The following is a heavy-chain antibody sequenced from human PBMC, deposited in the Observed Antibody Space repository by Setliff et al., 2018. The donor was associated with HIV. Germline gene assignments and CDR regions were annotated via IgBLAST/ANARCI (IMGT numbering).Heavy chain of an antibody. J-gene: IGHJ3*01. V-gene: IGHV1-2*06. CDR3: ATKVYCTNGVCLDAFDL. D-gene: IGHD2-8*01. Sequence: VASVKVSCKASGYTFTDYYIHWVRQAPGQGLEWMGRINPNSGGTNYAQKFQGRVTMTRDTSISSAYMELSRLKSDDTAVYYCATKVYCTNGVCLDAFDLWGQGTMVT. CDR2: INPNSGGT. CDR1: GYTFTDYY.